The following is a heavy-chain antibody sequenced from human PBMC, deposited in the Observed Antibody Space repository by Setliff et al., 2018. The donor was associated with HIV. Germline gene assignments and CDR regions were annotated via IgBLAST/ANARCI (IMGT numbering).Heavy chain of an antibody. CDR3: ARDPSSSGWSEGLYYFDS. CDR1: GGSLSDHY. J-gene: IGHJ4*02. D-gene: IGHD6-19*01. CDR2: INHSGST. V-gene: IGHV4-34*01. Sequence: SETLSLTCTVYGGSLSDHYWSWIRQPPGKGLEWIGEINHSGSTNYNPSLRSRVSISVDTSKNQFSLRLSSVTAADTAVYYCARDPSSSGWSEGLYYFDSRGRGTLVTVSS.